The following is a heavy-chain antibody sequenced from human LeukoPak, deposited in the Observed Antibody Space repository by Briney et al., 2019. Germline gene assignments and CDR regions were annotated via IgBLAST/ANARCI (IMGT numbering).Heavy chain of an antibody. CDR2: KSYDGSNK. V-gene: IGHV3-30*18. CDR3: AKGQLNGDY. Sequence: GGSLRLSCAASGFTFSSYGMHWVRQAPGEGLEWVAVKSYDGSNKYYADSVKGGFTISRDNSKNTLYLQMNSLRAEDTAVYYCAKGQLNGDYWGQGTLVTVSS. J-gene: IGHJ4*02. CDR1: GFTFSSYG. D-gene: IGHD5-24*01.